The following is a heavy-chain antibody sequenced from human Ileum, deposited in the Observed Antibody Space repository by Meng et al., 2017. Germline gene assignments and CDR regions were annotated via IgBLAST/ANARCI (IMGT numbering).Heavy chain of an antibody. Sequence: VQRAAPAPGLETPSDTRALSCPVSGASVTTCHSQRRWMRQPLVKGLEWIGYASTNYNPPLKSSLTISTDTSKNQLSLKLTSVTAADTAVYYCAKDHWGSLDYWGQGILVTVSS. CDR2: AST. V-gene: IGHV4-61*01. J-gene: IGHJ4*02. CDR1: GASVTTCHSQ. CDR3: AKDHWGSLDY. D-gene: IGHD7-27*01.